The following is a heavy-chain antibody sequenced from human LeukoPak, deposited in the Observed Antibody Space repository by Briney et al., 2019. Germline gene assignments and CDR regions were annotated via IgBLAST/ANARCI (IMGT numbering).Heavy chain of an antibody. CDR3: AKHGGSCYNGLDACYYYGMDV. D-gene: IGHD2-15*01. CDR1: GFTFSSYA. V-gene: IGHV3-23*01. Sequence: PGGSLRLSCAASGFTFSSYAMNWVRQAPGKGLEWVSGISGSGDSTYYADSVKGRFTISRDNSKNTLYLQMNSLRAEDTAVYYCAKHGGSCYNGLDACYYYGMDVWGQGTTVTVSS. J-gene: IGHJ6*02. CDR2: ISGSGDST.